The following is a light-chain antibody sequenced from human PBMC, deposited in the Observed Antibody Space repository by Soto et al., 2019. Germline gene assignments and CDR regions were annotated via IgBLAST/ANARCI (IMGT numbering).Light chain of an antibody. CDR3: QVWDSSSDHVV. V-gene: IGLV3-21*04. Sequence: SYELTQPPSVSVAPGKTARITCGGNNIGSKSVHWYQQKPGQAPVLVIYYGSDRPSGIPERFSGSNSGNTATLTISRVEAGEEADYYWQVWDSSSDHVVFGGGTKLTVL. CDR2: YGS. CDR1: NIGSKS. J-gene: IGLJ2*01.